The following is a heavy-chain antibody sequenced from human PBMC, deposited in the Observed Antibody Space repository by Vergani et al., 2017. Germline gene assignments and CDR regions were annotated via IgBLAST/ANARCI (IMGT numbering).Heavy chain of an antibody. CDR2: ISYDGSNK. CDR1: GFTFSSYG. V-gene: IGHV3-30*18. D-gene: IGHD6-19*01. J-gene: IGHJ4*02. CDR3: AKEYSSGWYYFDY. Sequence: VQLVESGGGLVQPGRSLRLSCAASGFTFSSYGMHWVRQAPGKGLEWVAVISYDGSNKYYADSVKGRFTISRDNSKNTLYLQMNSLRAEDTAVYYCAKEYSSGWYYFDYWGQGTLVTVSS.